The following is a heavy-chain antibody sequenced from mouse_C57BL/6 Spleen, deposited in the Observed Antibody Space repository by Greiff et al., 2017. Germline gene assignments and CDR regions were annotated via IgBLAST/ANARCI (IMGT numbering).Heavy chain of an antibody. CDR3: ARGGPGNYWYFDV. CDR2: INPSNGGT. J-gene: IGHJ1*03. CDR1: GYTFTSYW. V-gene: IGHV1-53*01. D-gene: IGHD2-1*01. Sequence: QVQLQQPGTELVKPGASVKLSCKASGYTFTSYWMHWVKQRPGQGLEWIGNINPSNGGTNYNEKFKSKATLTVDKSSSAANMQLSSLTSEDSEVYYCARGGPGNYWYFDVWGTGTTVTVSS.